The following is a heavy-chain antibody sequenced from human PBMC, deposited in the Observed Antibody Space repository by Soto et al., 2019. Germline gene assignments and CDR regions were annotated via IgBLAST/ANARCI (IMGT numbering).Heavy chain of an antibody. Sequence: ASVKVSCKASGYTFTSYDINWVRQATGQGLEWMGWMNPNSGNTGYAQKFQGRVTMTRNTSISTAYMELSSLRSEDTAVYYCARVWIVGQHPGGAHDYYYYGMDVWGQGTTVTVSS. V-gene: IGHV1-8*01. D-gene: IGHD3-16*01. CDR3: ARVWIVGQHPGGAHDYYYYGMDV. J-gene: IGHJ6*02. CDR1: GYTFTSYD. CDR2: MNPNSGNT.